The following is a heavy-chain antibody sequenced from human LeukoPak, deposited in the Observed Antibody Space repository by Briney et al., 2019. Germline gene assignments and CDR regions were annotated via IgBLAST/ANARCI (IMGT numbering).Heavy chain of an antibody. V-gene: IGHV3-23*01. D-gene: IGHD2-2*02. CDR1: EFTFSSYA. CDR3: AKNNIVVVPAAIYRDY. CDR2: ISGSGGST. Sequence: GGSLRLSCAASEFTFSSYAMSWVRQAPGKGLEWVSAISGSGGSTYYADSVKGRFTISRDNSKNTLYLQMNSLRAEDTAVYYCAKNNIVVVPAAIYRDYWGQGTLVTVSS. J-gene: IGHJ4*02.